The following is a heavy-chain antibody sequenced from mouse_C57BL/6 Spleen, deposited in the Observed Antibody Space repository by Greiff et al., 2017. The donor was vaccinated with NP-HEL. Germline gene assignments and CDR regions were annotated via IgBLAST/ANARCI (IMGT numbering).Heavy chain of an antibody. J-gene: IGHJ4*01. CDR1: GYAFSSYW. V-gene: IGHV1-80*01. CDR2: IYPGGGDT. Sequence: QVQLQQSGAELVKPGASVKISCKASGYAFSSYWMNWVKQRPGKGLEWIGQIYPGGGDTNYNGKFKGKATLTADKSSSTAYMQLTSLTSESSAVYFCARWCAMDYWGQGTSVTVSS. CDR3: ARWCAMDY. D-gene: IGHD1-1*02.